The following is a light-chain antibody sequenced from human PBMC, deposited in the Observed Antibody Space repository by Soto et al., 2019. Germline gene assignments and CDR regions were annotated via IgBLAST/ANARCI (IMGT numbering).Light chain of an antibody. J-gene: IGLJ1*01. CDR3: CSYVGRNTYV. V-gene: IGLV2-11*01. CDR1: SSDVGGYNY. CDR2: DVS. Sequence: QSVLTQPRSASGSPGHSITISCTGTSSDVGGYNYVSWYQQHPAKAPKLIIFDVSKRPSGVPNRFSGSKSGNTASLTISGLRAEDEADYYCCSYVGRNTYVFGTGTKLTVL.